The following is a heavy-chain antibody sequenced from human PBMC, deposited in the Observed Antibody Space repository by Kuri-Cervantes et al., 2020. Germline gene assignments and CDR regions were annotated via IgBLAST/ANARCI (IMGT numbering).Heavy chain of an antibody. Sequence: GSLRLSCTVSGGSISSYYWSWIRQPAGKGLEWIGRIYTSGSTNYNPSLKSRVTMSVDTSKNQFSLKLSSVTAADTAVYYCARIHNWNDVLEYNWFDPWGQGTLVTVSS. CDR2: IYTSGST. D-gene: IGHD1-20*01. CDR1: GGSISSYY. V-gene: IGHV4-4*07. CDR3: ARIHNWNDVLEYNWFDP. J-gene: IGHJ5*02.